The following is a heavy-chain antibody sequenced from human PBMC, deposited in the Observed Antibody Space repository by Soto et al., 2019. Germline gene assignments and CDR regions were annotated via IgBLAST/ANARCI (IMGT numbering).Heavy chain of an antibody. Sequence: QVQLVESGGGVVQPGRSLRLSCAASGFTFSNYGMHWVRQAPGKGLEWVAVISNEGTVTYYADSVKGRFTISRDNSKNAMSLQMNSLRPEDTAVYYCAKEGGLLRTSMSYRYDYWGQGALVTVSS. J-gene: IGHJ4*02. V-gene: IGHV3-30*18. CDR3: AKEGGLLRTSMSYRYDY. D-gene: IGHD1-7*01. CDR2: ISNEGTVT. CDR1: GFTFSNYG.